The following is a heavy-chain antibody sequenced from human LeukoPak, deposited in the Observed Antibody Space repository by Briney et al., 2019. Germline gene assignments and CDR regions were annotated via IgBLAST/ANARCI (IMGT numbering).Heavy chain of an antibody. J-gene: IGHJ4*02. V-gene: IGHV4-61*01. CDR3: ARSSGLSYYFDY. CDR1: GGSVSSGSYY. CDR2: IYYSGST. D-gene: IGHD3-22*01. Sequence: SETLSLTCTVSGGSVSSGSYYWSWIRQPPGKGLEWIGYIYYSGSTNYNPSLKSRVTISVDTSKNQFSLKLSSVTAADTAVYYCARSSGLSYYFDYWGQGTLVTVSS.